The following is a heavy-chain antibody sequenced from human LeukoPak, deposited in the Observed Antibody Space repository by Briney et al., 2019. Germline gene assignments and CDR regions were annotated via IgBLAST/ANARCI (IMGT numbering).Heavy chain of an antibody. Sequence: GASLQISCKGSGYSFTSYWIGWVRQLPGKGLEWMGIIYPGDSDTRYSPSFQGQVTISADKSISTAYLQWSGLKASDTAMYYCARHDYGDYGYFQHWGQGTLVTVSS. CDR3: ARHDYGDYGYFQH. V-gene: IGHV5-51*01. J-gene: IGHJ1*01. CDR1: GYSFTSYW. D-gene: IGHD4-17*01. CDR2: IYPGDSDT.